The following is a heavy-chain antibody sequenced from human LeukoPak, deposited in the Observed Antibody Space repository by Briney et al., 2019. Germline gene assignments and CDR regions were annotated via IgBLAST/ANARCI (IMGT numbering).Heavy chain of an antibody. V-gene: IGHV1-69*13. Sequence: ASVKVSCKASGGTFSSYAISWVRQAPGQGLEWMGGIIPIFGTANYAQKFQGRVTTTADESTSTAYMELSSLRSEDTAVYYCARDSPAQYCSGGSCYYYDYWGQGTLVTVSS. CDR3: ARDSPAQYCSGGSCYYYDY. J-gene: IGHJ4*02. CDR1: GGTFSSYA. D-gene: IGHD2-15*01. CDR2: IIPIFGTA.